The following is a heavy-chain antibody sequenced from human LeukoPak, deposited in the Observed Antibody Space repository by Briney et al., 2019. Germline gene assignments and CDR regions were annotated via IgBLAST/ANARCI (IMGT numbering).Heavy chain of an antibody. CDR2: ISGSGGST. V-gene: IGHV3-23*01. CDR3: AKDHRYSSSWYSALFDY. J-gene: IGHJ4*02. Sequence: GGTLRLSCAASGFTFSSYAMSWVRQAPGKGLEWVSAISGSGGSTYYADSVKGRFTISRDNSKNTLYLQMNSLRAEDTAVYYCAKDHRYSSSWYSALFDYWGQGTLVTVSS. D-gene: IGHD6-13*01. CDR1: GFTFSSYA.